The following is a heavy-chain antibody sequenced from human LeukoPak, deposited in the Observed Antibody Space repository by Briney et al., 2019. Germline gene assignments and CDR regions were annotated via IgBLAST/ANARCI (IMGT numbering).Heavy chain of an antibody. J-gene: IGHJ4*02. V-gene: IGHV3-30*04. CDR1: KFTFSSYT. CDR3: ARESRDTAMATDY. Sequence: GGSLRLSCAASKFTFSSYTMHWVCQAPGKGLDWVAVISYDGRNKYYGDSVKGRFTISRDNSKNTLYLQMNSLRPEDTAIYYCARESRDTAMATDYWGQGTLVTVSS. CDR2: ISYDGRNK. D-gene: IGHD5-18*01.